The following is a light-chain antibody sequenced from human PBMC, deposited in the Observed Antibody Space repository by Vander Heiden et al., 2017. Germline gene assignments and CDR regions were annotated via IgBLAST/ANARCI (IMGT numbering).Light chain of an antibody. CDR2: AAS. Sequence: IRMTQSPSSLSASTGDRVPITCRASQGSSSYLAWYQQKPGKAPKLLIYAASTVQSGVPSRFGGSGSGTDFTLTISCLQSEDFATYYCQQYYSYPLLFGQGTKVEIK. CDR1: QGSSSY. CDR3: QQYYSYPLL. J-gene: IGKJ1*01. V-gene: IGKV1-8*01.